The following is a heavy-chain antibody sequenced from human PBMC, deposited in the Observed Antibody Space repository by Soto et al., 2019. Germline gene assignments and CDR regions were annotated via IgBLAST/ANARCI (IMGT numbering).Heavy chain of an antibody. D-gene: IGHD6-19*01. V-gene: IGHV5-51*01. Sequence: GESLKISCKGSGYSFTSYWIGWVRQMPGKGLEWMGIIYPGDSDTRYSPSFQGQVTISADKSISTAYLQWSSLKASDTAMYYCARYRAGTNYYYYVIDGWGQRTTDTGSS. CDR2: IYPGDSDT. CDR1: GYSFTSYW. CDR3: ARYRAGTNYYYYVIDG. J-gene: IGHJ6*02.